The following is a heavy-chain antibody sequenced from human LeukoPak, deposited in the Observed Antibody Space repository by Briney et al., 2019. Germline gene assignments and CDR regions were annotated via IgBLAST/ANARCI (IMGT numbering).Heavy chain of an antibody. D-gene: IGHD2-15*01. CDR2: ISTRTYI. J-gene: IGHJ4*02. Sequence: GWSLRLSCVASGFTFSRFEMNWVRQAPGKGLEWISHISTRTYIAYADSVKGRFTISRDNAKNSLYLEMNSLRAEDTAVYYCTREQDREATATVVGDYWGQGALVTVSS. V-gene: IGHV3-48*03. CDR3: TREQDREATATVVGDY. CDR1: GFTFSRFE.